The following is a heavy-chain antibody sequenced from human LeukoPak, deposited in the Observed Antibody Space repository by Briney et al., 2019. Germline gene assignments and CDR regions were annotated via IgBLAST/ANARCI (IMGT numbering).Heavy chain of an antibody. V-gene: IGHV1-2*02. CDR3: ARARIAVVYFDY. Sequence: ASVKVSCKASGYTFTGYYMHWVRQAPGQGLEWMGWINPNSGGTNYAQKFQGRVTMTRDTSISTAYMELSRLRSDDTAVYYCARARIAVVYFDYWGQGTLVTVSS. D-gene: IGHD6-19*01. CDR1: GYTFTGYY. CDR2: INPNSGGT. J-gene: IGHJ4*02.